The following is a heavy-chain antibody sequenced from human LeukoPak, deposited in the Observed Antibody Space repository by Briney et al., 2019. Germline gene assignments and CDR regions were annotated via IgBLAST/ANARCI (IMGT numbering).Heavy chain of an antibody. Sequence: PGGSLRLSCAASGFTFSSYAMSWVRQAPGKGLEWVSAISGSGSSTYYADSVKGRFTISRDNSKNTLDLQMNSLRGEDTAVYYCAKARTIFGVVGYMAVWGKGTTVTVSS. CDR2: ISGSGSST. CDR1: GFTFSSYA. J-gene: IGHJ6*03. D-gene: IGHD3-3*01. V-gene: IGHV3-23*01. CDR3: AKARTIFGVVGYMAV.